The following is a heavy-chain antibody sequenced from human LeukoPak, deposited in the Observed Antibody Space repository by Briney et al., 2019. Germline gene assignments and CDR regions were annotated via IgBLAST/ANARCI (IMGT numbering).Heavy chain of an antibody. CDR3: AIIASAGTFDY. CDR2: FDPQDRET. D-gene: IGHD6-13*01. CDR1: GYTLTEIA. J-gene: IGHJ4*02. V-gene: IGHV1-24*01. Sequence: ASVKVSCKVSGYTLTEIAMHWVRQAPGEGLEWMGGFDPQDRETVYAQKFQGRVTMTEDTSTGTAFMELSGLRSEDTALYYCAIIASAGTFDYWGQGALVTVS.